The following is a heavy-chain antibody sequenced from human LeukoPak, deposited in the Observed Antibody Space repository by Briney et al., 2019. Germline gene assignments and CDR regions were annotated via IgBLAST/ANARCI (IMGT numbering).Heavy chain of an antibody. CDR3: ARGGGGSSSWYVVIDDY. CDR1: GYTFTRYY. Sequence: GASVKVSCKASGYTFTRYYMHWVRQAPGQGLEWMGWINPNSGGTNYAQKFQGRVTMTRHTSISTAYMELSRLRSDDTAVYYCARGGGGSSSWYVVIDDYWGQGTLVTVSS. V-gene: IGHV1-2*02. CDR2: INPNSGGT. J-gene: IGHJ4*02. D-gene: IGHD6-13*01.